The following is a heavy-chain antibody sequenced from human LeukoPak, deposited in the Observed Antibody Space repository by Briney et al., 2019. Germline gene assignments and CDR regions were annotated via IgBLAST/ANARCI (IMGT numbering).Heavy chain of an antibody. V-gene: IGHV3-66*01. D-gene: IGHD1/OR15-1a*01. CDR2: IYSGGST. CDR3: AREGTTGPLIIDY. Sequence: GGSLRLSCAASGFTVSSNYMSWVRQAPGKGLEWVSVIYSGGSTYYADSVKGRFTISRDNSKNTLYLQMNSLRAEDTAVYYCAREGTTGPLIIDYWGQGTLVTVSS. CDR1: GFTVSSNY. J-gene: IGHJ4*02.